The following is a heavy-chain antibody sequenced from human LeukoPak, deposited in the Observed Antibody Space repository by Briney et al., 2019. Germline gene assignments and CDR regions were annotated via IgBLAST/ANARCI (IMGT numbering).Heavy chain of an antibody. CDR2: MRQDGNEK. J-gene: IGHJ4*02. Sequence: GGSLRLSCVASGFTFSSYWMTWVRQAPGKGLEWVANMRQDGNEKYYVDSVRGRFTISRDNAKNSLYLQMNSLRAEDTAVYYCAKDIGHDYSNYNYFDYWGQGTLVTVSS. V-gene: IGHV3-7*03. CDR1: GFTFSSYW. D-gene: IGHD4-11*01. CDR3: AKDIGHDYSNYNYFDY.